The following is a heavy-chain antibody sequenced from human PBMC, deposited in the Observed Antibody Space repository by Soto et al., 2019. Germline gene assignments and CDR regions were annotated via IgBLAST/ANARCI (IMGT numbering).Heavy chain of an antibody. Sequence: SLRLSCAGSWFTFSSYGMHWVRQAPGKGLEWVGVIWYDGSNKYYADSVKGRFTISRDNSKNTLYLQMNSLRAEDTAVYYCARAHGVAARIWTHEHYGMDVWGQGTTVTVSS. CDR1: WFTFSSYG. CDR3: ARAHGVAARIWTHEHYGMDV. D-gene: IGHD6-6*01. J-gene: IGHJ6*02. CDR2: IWYDGSNK. V-gene: IGHV3-33*01.